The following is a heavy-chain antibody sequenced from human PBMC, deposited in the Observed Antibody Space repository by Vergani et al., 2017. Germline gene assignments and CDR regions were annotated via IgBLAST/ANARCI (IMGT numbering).Heavy chain of an antibody. CDR2: IYHSGST. J-gene: IGHJ4*02. CDR3: ARLGWELLFDY. Sequence: QVQLQESGPGLVKPSETLSLTCAVSGYSISSGYYWGWIRQPPGKGLEWIGSIYHSGSTYYNPSLKSRVTISVDTSKNQFSLKLSSVTAADTAVYYCARLGWELLFDYWGQGTLVTVSS. D-gene: IGHD1-26*01. V-gene: IGHV4-38-2*01. CDR1: GYSISSGYY.